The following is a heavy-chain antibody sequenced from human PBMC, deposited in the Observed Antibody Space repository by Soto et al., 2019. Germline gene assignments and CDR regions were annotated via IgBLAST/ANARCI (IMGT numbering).Heavy chain of an antibody. CDR1: GDSVSSNSAA. CDR3: AREGYGTNGVCPIDDAFDI. J-gene: IGHJ3*02. D-gene: IGHD2-8*01. V-gene: IGHV6-1*01. Sequence: SQTLSLTCAISGDSVSSNSAAWNWIRQSPSRGLEWLGRTYYRSKWYNDYAVSVKSRITINPDTSKNQFSLQLNSVTPEDTAVYYCAREGYGTNGVCPIDDAFDIWGQGTMVTVSS. CDR2: TYYRSKWYN.